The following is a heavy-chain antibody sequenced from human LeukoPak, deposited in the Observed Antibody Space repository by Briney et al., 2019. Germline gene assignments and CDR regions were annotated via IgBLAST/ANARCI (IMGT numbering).Heavy chain of an antibody. D-gene: IGHD5-18*01. Sequence: PGGSLRLSCAASGLTFSSYSMNWVRQAPGKGLEWVSSISSSSSYIYYADSVKGRFTISRDNAKNSLYLQMNSLRAEDTAVYYCARDLKRASYAFDYWGQGTLVTVSS. V-gene: IGHV3-21*01. CDR3: ARDLKRASYAFDY. CDR2: ISSSSSYI. J-gene: IGHJ4*02. CDR1: GLTFSSYS.